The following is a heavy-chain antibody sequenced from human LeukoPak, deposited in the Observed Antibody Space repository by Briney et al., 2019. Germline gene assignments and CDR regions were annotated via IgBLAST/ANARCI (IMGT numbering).Heavy chain of an antibody. Sequence: GGSLRLSCAASGFTFSTYAMSWVRQAPGKGLEWVSAISGSGGYTYYADSVKGGFTISRDNSRDTLYLQMNSLRAEDTALYYCAKPPFGELWSYYYYGLDVWGQGTTVTVSS. J-gene: IGHJ6*02. CDR1: GFTFSTYA. CDR2: ISGSGGYT. CDR3: AKPPFGELWSYYYYGLDV. V-gene: IGHV3-23*01. D-gene: IGHD3-10*01.